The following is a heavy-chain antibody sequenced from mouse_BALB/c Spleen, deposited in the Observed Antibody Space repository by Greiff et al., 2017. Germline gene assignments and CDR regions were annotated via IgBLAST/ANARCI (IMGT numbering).Heavy chain of an antibody. CDR1: GYSITSGYY. J-gene: IGHJ1*01. Sequence: EVQRVESGPGLVKPSQSLSLTCSVTGYSITSGYYWNWIRQFPGNKLEWMGYISYDGSNNYNPSLKNRISITRDTSKNQFFLKLNSVTTEDTATYYCAREDGNYEYFDVWGAGTTVTVSS. CDR3: AREDGNYEYFDV. CDR2: ISYDGSN. V-gene: IGHV3-6*02. D-gene: IGHD2-1*01.